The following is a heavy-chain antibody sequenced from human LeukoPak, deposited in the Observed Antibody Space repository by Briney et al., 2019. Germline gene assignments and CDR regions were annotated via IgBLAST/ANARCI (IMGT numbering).Heavy chain of an antibody. Sequence: GGSLRLSCSASGFTFSSYWMHWVRQAPGKGLVWVSRINTDGSRTSYADSVKGRFTISRDNSKNTLYLQMNSLRAEDTAVYYCAKGSGPGLLYFQHWGQGTLVTVSS. CDR1: GFTFSSYW. J-gene: IGHJ1*01. CDR2: INTDGSRT. D-gene: IGHD2-21*01. V-gene: IGHV3-74*01. CDR3: AKGSGPGLLYFQH.